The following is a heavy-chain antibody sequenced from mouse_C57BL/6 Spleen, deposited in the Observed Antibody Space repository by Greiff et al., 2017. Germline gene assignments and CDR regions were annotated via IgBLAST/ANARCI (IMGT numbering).Heavy chain of an antibody. V-gene: IGHV5-4*03. CDR3: ARAGVYAMDY. CDR2: ISAGGSYT. D-gene: IGHD4-1*01. Sequence: EVKVQEPGGGLVKPGGSLKLSCAASGSTFSSYAMSWVRQTPEKRLEWVATISAGGSYTYYPDNVKGRFTISRDNAKNNLYLQMSHLKSEDTAMYYCARAGVYAMDYWGQGTSVTVSS. CDR1: GSTFSSYA. J-gene: IGHJ4*01.